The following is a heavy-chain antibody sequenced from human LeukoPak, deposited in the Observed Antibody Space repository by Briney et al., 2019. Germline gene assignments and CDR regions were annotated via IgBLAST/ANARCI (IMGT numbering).Heavy chain of an antibody. CDR1: GFTFSSYA. V-gene: IGHV3-23*01. J-gene: IGHJ4*02. Sequence: GGSLRLSCASSGFTFSSYAMSWVRPAPGKGLEWVSAISGSGGSTYYADSVKGRFTISRDNSKNTLYLQMNSLRAEDTAVYYCAKDLELRYFDWLLFFDYWGQGTLVTVSS. CDR3: AKDLELRYFDWLLFFDY. D-gene: IGHD3-9*01. CDR2: ISGSGGST.